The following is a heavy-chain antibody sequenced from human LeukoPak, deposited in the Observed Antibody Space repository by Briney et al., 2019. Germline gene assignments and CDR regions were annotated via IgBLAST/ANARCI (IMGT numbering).Heavy chain of an antibody. V-gene: IGHV3-23*01. D-gene: IGHD3-22*01. CDR1: GFTFSSYA. CDR3: AKLHSSGYYPRWYFDY. Sequence: GGSLRLSCAASGFTFSSYAMSWVRQAPGKGLEWVSAIRGSGGSTYYADSAKGRVTSSRDNSKNTLYLQMHSLRDEDTAVYYCAKLHSSGYYPRWYFDYWGQGTLVTVSS. J-gene: IGHJ4*02. CDR2: IRGSGGST.